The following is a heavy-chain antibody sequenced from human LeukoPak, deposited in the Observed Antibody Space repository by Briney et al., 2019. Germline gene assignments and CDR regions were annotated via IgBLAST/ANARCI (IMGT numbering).Heavy chain of an antibody. CDR2: IRYDGSNK. CDR1: GFTFSSYG. D-gene: IGHD2-8*01. Sequence: PGGSLRLSCAASGFTFSSYGMHWVRQAPGKGLEWVAFIRYDGSNKYYADSVKGRFTISRDNSKNTLYLQMSSLRSEDTAVYYCARRYCTNGVCYDDRGVFDIWGQGTMVTVSS. J-gene: IGHJ3*02. CDR3: ARRYCTNGVCYDDRGVFDI. V-gene: IGHV3-30*02.